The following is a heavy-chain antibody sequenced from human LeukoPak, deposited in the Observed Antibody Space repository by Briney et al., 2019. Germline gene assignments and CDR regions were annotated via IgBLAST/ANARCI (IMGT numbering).Heavy chain of an antibody. V-gene: IGHV4-39*02. CDR2: IYYSGST. D-gene: IGHD1-1*01. CDR1: GGSISSSSYY. CDR3: AKDSGHPGPIDY. J-gene: IGHJ4*02. Sequence: SETLSLTCTVSGGSISSSSYYWGWIRQPPGKGLEWIGSIYYSGSTYYNPSLKSRVTISVDTSKNQFSLKLSSVTAADTAVYYCAKDSGHPGPIDYWGQGTLVTVSS.